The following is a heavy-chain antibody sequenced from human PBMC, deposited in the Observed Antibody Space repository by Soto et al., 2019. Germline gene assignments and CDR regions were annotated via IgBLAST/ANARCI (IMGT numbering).Heavy chain of an antibody. CDR3: ARVLQDCYDSSGQTFDY. CDR2: IYYSGST. D-gene: IGHD3-22*01. J-gene: IGHJ4*02. Sequence: QVQLQESGPGLVKPSQTLSLTCTVSGGSISRGDSYWSWIRQPPGKGLEWIGYIYYSGSTYYNPSLKSRVTISVDTSKNQFSLKLSSVTAADTAVYYCARVLQDCYDSSGQTFDYWGQGTLVTVA. CDR1: GGSISRGDSY. V-gene: IGHV4-30-4*01.